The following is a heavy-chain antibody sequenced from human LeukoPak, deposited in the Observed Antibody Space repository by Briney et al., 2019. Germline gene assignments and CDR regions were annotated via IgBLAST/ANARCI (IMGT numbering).Heavy chain of an antibody. CDR3: ARNLLGLDAFDI. Sequence: SETLSLTCTVSGGSISSYYWSWIRQPPGKGLEWIGYIYYSGSTNYNPSLKRRVTISVDTSKNQFSLKLSSVTAADTAVYYCARNLLGLDAFDIWGQGTMVTVSS. V-gene: IGHV4-59*01. CDR1: GGSISSYY. CDR2: IYYSGST. J-gene: IGHJ3*02.